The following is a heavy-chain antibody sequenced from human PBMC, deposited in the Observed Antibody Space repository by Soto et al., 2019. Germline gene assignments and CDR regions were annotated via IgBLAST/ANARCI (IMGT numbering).Heavy chain of an antibody. D-gene: IGHD6-25*01. V-gene: IGHV4-30-4*08. CDR1: GGPINSPGYY. CDR2: IYYSGST. J-gene: IGHJ4*02. CDR3: ARAAQGYFDY. Sequence: SETLSLTCTVSGGPINSPGYYWTWIRQHPGKGLEWIGFIYYSGSTYYNPSLKSRVTISVDTSKNQFSLKLSSVTAADTAVYYCARAAQGYFDYWGQGTLVTVSS.